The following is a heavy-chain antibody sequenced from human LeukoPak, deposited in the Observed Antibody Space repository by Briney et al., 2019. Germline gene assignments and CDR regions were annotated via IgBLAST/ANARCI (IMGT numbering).Heavy chain of an antibody. J-gene: IGHJ4*02. D-gene: IGHD2-8*01. Sequence: SETLSLTCTVSGGSITDYHWIWIRQPAGKGLEWIGRLYTSGSTNYNPSLKSRVSMSVDTSKKQFSLRLSSVTAADTAVYYCARAGVYYFDYWGQGTLVTVSS. CDR1: GGSITDYH. V-gene: IGHV4-4*07. CDR2: LYTSGST. CDR3: ARAGVYYFDY.